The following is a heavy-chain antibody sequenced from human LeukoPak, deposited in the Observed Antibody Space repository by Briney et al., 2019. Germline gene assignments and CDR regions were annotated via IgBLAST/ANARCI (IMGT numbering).Heavy chain of an antibody. V-gene: IGHV3-7*03. CDR3: ARGYTSDY. D-gene: IGHD6-13*01. CDR2: IKQDGSEK. CDR1: GFTLSSYW. Sequence: GGSLRLSWAAAGFTLSSYWMTWVRQAPGKGLVWVANIKQDGSEKYYVDSVKGRFTISRDNAKNSLYLQMNSLRAEDTAVYYCARGYTSDYWGQGTLVTASS. J-gene: IGHJ4*02.